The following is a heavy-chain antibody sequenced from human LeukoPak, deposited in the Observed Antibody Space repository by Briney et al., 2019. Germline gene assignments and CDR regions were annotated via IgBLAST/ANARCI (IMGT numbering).Heavy chain of an antibody. D-gene: IGHD6-19*01. CDR1: GYTFTGYY. Sequence: GASVKVSCKASGYTFTGYYMHWVRQAPGQGLEWMGWINPNSGGTNYAQKFQGRVTMTRDTSINTAYMELSRLRSDDTAVYYCARDGDFYSGWTLGWFDPWGQGTLVTVSS. J-gene: IGHJ5*02. V-gene: IGHV1-2*02. CDR2: INPNSGGT. CDR3: ARDGDFYSGWTLGWFDP.